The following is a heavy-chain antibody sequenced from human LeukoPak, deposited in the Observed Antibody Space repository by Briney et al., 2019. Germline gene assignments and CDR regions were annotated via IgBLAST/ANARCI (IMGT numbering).Heavy chain of an antibody. CDR3: ARDRYGDYSFDY. D-gene: IGHD4-17*01. J-gene: IGHJ4*02. CDR1: GFIFSKYA. CDR2: ISGSGDST. V-gene: IGHV3-23*01. Sequence: GGSLRLSYAASGFIFSKYAMNWVRQPPGRGLQWVSGISGSGDSTYYADSVKGRFTISRDNSKNMLYLEMNSLRAEDTAEYYCARDRYGDYSFDYWGQGILVTVSS.